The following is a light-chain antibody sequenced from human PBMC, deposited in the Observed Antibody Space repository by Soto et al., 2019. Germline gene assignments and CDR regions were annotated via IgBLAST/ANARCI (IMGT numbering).Light chain of an antibody. CDR1: SSNIGAGYD. Sequence: QSVLTQPPSVSGAPGQRVTISCTGSSSNIGAGYDVHWYQQLPGTAPKLLIYGNSSRPSGVPDRFSGSKSGTSASLAITGHQSEDEADYYCQSYDSSLSGPVFGGGTKLTVL. V-gene: IGLV1-40*01. CDR3: QSYDSSLSGPV. J-gene: IGLJ2*01. CDR2: GNS.